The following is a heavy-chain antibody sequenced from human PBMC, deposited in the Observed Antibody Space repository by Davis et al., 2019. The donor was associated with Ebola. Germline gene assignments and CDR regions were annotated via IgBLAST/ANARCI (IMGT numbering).Heavy chain of an antibody. Sequence: HSQTLSLTCAIPGDSVSGSSGAWNWIRQSPSRGLEWLARTYYNSKWYNDYAASVKSRITVNPDTSKNQFSLLLNSVTPEDTAIYYCARGWFRSGMDVWGQGTTITVSS. CDR3: ARGWFRSGMDV. V-gene: IGHV6-1*01. CDR2: TYYNSKWYN. CDR1: GDSVSGSSGA. D-gene: IGHD6-19*01. J-gene: IGHJ6*02.